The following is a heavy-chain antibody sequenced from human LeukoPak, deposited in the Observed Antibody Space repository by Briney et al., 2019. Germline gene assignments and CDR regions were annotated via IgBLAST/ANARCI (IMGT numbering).Heavy chain of an antibody. V-gene: IGHV3-21*01. Sequence: KSGGSLRLSCAASGFTFSSYWMNWVRQAPGKGLEWVSSISSSSSYIYYADSVKGRFTISRDNAKNSLYLQMNSLRAEDTAVYYCARDLSGYSSSWGIAEWPNWFDPWGQGTLVTVSS. CDR2: ISSSSSYI. CDR3: ARDLSGYSSSWGIAEWPNWFDP. D-gene: IGHD6-13*01. CDR1: GFTFSSYW. J-gene: IGHJ5*02.